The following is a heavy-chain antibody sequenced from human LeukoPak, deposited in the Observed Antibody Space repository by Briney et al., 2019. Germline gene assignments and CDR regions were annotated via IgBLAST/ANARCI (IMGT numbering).Heavy chain of an antibody. CDR3: AKDRSGSSWFDP. D-gene: IGHD1-26*01. V-gene: IGHV3-23*01. CDR1: GFTFSNYG. CDR2: ISGSGGST. J-gene: IGHJ5*02. Sequence: PGRSLRLSCTASGFTFSNYGMHWVRQAPGKGLEWVSAISGSGGSTYYADSVKGRFTISRDNSKNTLYLQMNSLRAEDTAVYYCAKDRSGSSWFDPWGQGTLVTVSS.